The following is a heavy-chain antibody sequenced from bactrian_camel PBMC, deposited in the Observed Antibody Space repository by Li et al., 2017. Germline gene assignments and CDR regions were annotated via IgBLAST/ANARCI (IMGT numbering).Heavy chain of an antibody. V-gene: IGHV3S40*01. Sequence: VQLVESGGGAVQPGGSLRLSCVASGFTFNNNYMSWVRQAPGKGLEWVSVMISTGGRTYYADSVKGRFTISKDSAENTLYLQMNSLKPEDTAMYYCAAEASYSGDLFGFWGQGTQVTVS. CDR3: AAEASYSGDLFGF. CDR2: MISTGGRT. J-gene: IGHJ6*01. CDR1: GFTFNNNY. D-gene: IGHD2*01.